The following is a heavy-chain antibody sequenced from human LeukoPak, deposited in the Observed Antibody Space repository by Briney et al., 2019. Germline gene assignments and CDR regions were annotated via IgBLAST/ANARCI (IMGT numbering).Heavy chain of an antibody. D-gene: IGHD3-22*01. Sequence: ASVNVSCKASGYTFTSYAMNWVRQAPGQGLEWMGWINTNTGNPTYAQGFTGRFVFSLDTSVSTAYLQISSLKAEHTAVYYRARANRDYYDSRRYSGADQYFHHWAQGTLLTVSS. CDR2: INTNTGNP. CDR3: ARANRDYYDSRRYSGADQYFHH. V-gene: IGHV7-4-1*02. CDR1: GYTFTSYA. J-gene: IGHJ1*01.